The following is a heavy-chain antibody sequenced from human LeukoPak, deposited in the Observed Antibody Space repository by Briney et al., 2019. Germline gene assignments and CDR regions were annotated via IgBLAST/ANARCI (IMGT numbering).Heavy chain of an antibody. V-gene: IGHV3-23*01. CDR3: AKDEDIVLMVYAYDY. CDR2: ISGSGGST. CDR1: GFTFSSYA. J-gene: IGHJ4*02. D-gene: IGHD2-8*01. Sequence: GGSLRLSCAASGFTFSSYAMSWVRQAPGKGLEWVSAISGSGGSTYYADSVKGRFTISRDNSKNTLYLQMNSLRAEDTAVYYCAKDEDIVLMVYAYDYWGQGTLVTVSS.